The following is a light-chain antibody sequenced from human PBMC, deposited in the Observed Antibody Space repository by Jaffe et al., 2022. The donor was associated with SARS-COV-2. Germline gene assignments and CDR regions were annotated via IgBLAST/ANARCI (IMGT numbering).Light chain of an antibody. V-gene: IGKV2D-29*01. CDR1: QSLLHTDGKTH. CDR3: MQNTQVPLT. Sequence: DIVMTQTPLSLSATPGQPASISCKSSQSLLHTDGKTHLDWYLQRPGQPPQLLIYDVSNRFSGVTDRFTGSGSGTEFTLKISRVEAEDVGVYHCMQNTQVPLTFGQGTRLEIK. J-gene: IGKJ5*01. CDR2: DVS.